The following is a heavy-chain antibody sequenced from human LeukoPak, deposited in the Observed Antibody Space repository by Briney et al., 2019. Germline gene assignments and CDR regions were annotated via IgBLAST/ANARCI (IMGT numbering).Heavy chain of an antibody. CDR2: ISWDGGST. D-gene: IGHD5-12*01. V-gene: IGHV3-43D*04. Sequence: GGSLRLSCAASGFTFDDYAMHWVRQAPGKGLEWVSLISWDGGSTYYADSVKGRFTISRDNSKNSLYLQTNSLRAEDTALYYCAKGGGYDSYILGWPVDYWGQGTLVTVSS. CDR3: AKGGGYDSYILGWPVDY. J-gene: IGHJ4*02. CDR1: GFTFDDYA.